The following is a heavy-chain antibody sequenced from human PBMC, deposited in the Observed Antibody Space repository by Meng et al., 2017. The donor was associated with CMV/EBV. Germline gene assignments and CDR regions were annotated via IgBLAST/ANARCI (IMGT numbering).Heavy chain of an antibody. CDR1: GYTFTSYG. V-gene: IGHV1-18*01. Sequence: ASVKVSCKASGYTFTSYGISWVRQAPGQGLEWMGWISAYNGNTNYAQKLQGRVTMTTDTSTSTAYMELRSLRSDDTAVYYCARVRIAITTTRMVNWFDPWGQGTLVTVSS. D-gene: IGHD2-8*01. CDR3: ARVRIAITTTRMVNWFDP. J-gene: IGHJ5*02. CDR2: ISAYNGNT.